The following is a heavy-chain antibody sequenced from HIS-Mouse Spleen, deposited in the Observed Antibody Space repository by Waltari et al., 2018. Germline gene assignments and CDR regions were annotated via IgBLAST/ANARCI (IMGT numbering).Heavy chain of an antibody. Sequence: QLQLQESGPGLVKPSETLSLTCTVSGGSISSSSYYWGWSRQPPGKGLEWIGSIYYSGRPYYNPSLKSRGTISVDTSKNQFSLKLSSVTAADTAVYYCAREIPYSSSWYDWYFDLWGRGTLVTVSS. CDR1: GGSISSSSYY. J-gene: IGHJ2*01. V-gene: IGHV4-39*07. CDR2: IYYSGRP. D-gene: IGHD6-13*01. CDR3: AREIPYSSSWYDWYFDL.